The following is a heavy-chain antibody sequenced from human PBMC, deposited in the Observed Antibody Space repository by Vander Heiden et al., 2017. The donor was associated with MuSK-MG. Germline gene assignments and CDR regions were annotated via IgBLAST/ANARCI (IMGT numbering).Heavy chain of an antibody. CDR2: IWYDGSNK. CDR3: ASQNPGTAEDY. J-gene: IGHJ4*02. V-gene: IGHV3-33*01. Sequence: QVQLVESGGGVVQPGRSLRLSCAASGFTFSSYGIHWVRQAPGKGLEWVAVIWYDGSNKYYADSVKGRFTISRDNSKNTLYLQMNSLRAEDTAVYYCASQNPGTAEDYWGQGTLVTVSS. CDR1: GFTFSSYG. D-gene: IGHD2-21*02.